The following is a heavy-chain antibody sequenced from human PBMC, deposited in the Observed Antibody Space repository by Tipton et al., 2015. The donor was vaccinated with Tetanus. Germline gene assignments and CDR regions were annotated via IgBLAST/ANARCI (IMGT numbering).Heavy chain of an antibody. J-gene: IGHJ6*02. CDR2: IRSKAHGGTT. V-gene: IGHV3-72*01. Sequence: SLRLSCAASGFTFTNYGFHWVRQAPGKGLEWVGLIRSKAHGGTTEYAASVKGRFTISRDDSKNSLYLQMNSLKTEDTAIYYCARRGNQSSSSSGGLDVWGQGTTVTVSS. CDR1: GFTFTNYG. CDR3: ARRGNQSSSSSGGLDV. D-gene: IGHD6-13*01.